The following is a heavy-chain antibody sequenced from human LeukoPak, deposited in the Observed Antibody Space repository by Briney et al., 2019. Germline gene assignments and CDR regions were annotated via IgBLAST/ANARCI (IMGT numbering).Heavy chain of an antibody. CDR3: ARAFSGSGSYSWFDP. CDR2: ISAYNGNT. V-gene: IGHV1-18*01. D-gene: IGHD3-10*01. CDR1: GYTFTSYG. J-gene: IGHJ5*02. Sequence: GASVKVSCKASGYTFTSYGISWVRQAPGQGLEWMGWISAYNGNTNYAQKLQGRVTMTTDTSTSTAYMELRSLRSDDTAVYYCARAFSGSGSYSWFDPWGQGTLVTVSS.